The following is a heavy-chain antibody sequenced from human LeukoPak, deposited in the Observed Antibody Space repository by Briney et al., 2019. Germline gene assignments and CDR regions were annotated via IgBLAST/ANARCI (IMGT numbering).Heavy chain of an antibody. Sequence: GGSLRLSCAASGFTFSSYSMNWVRQGPGKGLEWVSSISSSSSYIYYADSVKGRFTISRDNAKNSLYLQMNSLRAEDTAVYYCARDRAVAGMDYWGQGTLVTVSS. CDR2: ISSSSSYI. CDR1: GFTFSSYS. CDR3: ARDRAVAGMDY. V-gene: IGHV3-21*01. J-gene: IGHJ4*02. D-gene: IGHD6-19*01.